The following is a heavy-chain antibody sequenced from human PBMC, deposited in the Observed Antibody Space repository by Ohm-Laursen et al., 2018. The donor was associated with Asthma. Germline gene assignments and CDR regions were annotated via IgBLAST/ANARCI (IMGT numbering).Heavy chain of an antibody. CDR3: AKFGRDYRSHGMDV. V-gene: IGHV3-23*01. J-gene: IGHJ6*02. Sequence: GSLRLSCAASGFTFESYWMNWVRQAPGKGLEWVSAISGSGGSTYYADSVKGRFTISRDNSKNTLYLQMNSLRAEDTAVYYCAKFGRDYRSHGMDVWGQWTTVTVSS. D-gene: IGHD4-11*01. CDR1: GFTFESYW. CDR2: ISGSGGST.